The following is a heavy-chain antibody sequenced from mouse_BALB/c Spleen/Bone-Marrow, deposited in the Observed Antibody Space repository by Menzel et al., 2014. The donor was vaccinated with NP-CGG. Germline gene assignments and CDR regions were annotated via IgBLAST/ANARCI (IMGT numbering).Heavy chain of an antibody. J-gene: IGHJ3*01. Sequence: EVQLQESGPGLVKPSQSLSLTCTVTGYSITSDYAWNWIRQFPGNKLEWMGYISYSGSTSYNPSLKSRISITQDTSKNQFCLQLNSVTTEDTATYYCARGGARATGWFAYWGQGTLVTVSA. CDR2: ISYSGST. D-gene: IGHD3-1*01. V-gene: IGHV3-2*02. CDR3: ARGGARATGWFAY. CDR1: GYSITSDYA.